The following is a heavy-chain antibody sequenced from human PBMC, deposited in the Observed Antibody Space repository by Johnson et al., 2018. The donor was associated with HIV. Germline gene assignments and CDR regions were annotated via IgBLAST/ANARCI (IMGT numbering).Heavy chain of an antibody. V-gene: IGHV3-23*04. CDR2: ISGSGGST. Sequence: VESGGGLVQPGGSLRLSCATSGFTFSNYWMNWVRQAPGKGLEWVSAISGSGGSTYYADSVKGRFTISRDNSKNTLYLQMNSLRAEDTAVYYCAKAHYYDSIDRDAFDIWGQGTMVTVSS. D-gene: IGHD3-22*01. CDR3: AKAHYYDSIDRDAFDI. J-gene: IGHJ3*02. CDR1: GFTFSNYW.